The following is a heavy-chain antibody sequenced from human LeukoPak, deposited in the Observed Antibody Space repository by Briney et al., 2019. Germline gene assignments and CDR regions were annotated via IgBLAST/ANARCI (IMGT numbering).Heavy chain of an antibody. CDR2: IYYSGST. Sequence: SETLSLTCAVSGGSISSTTSYWGWIRQPPGKGLEWIGRIYYSGSTFYNPSLKSRVTISVDTSKNQLSLRLSSVTAADTAVYYCARHGSTDYFDYWGQGTLVTVTS. CDR1: GGSISSTTSY. CDR3: ARHGSTDYFDY. V-gene: IGHV4-39*01. J-gene: IGHJ4*02. D-gene: IGHD2-2*03.